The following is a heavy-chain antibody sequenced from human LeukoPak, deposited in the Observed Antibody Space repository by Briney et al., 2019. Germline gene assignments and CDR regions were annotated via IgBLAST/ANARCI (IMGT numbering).Heavy chain of an antibody. CDR2: ISGSGGST. V-gene: IGHV3-23*01. CDR3: AKDMGAIVVVPAALDY. J-gene: IGHJ4*02. D-gene: IGHD2-2*01. CDR1: GFTFSSYA. Sequence: GGSLRLSCAASGFTFSSYAMSWVRQAPGKGLEWVSAISGSGGSTYYADSVKGRFTISRDNSKNTLYLQMNSLRAEDTAVYYCAKDMGAIVVVPAALDYWGQGTLVTVSS.